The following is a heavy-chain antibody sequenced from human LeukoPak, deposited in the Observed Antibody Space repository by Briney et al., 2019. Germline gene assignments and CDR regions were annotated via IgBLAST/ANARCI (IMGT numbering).Heavy chain of an antibody. Sequence: ASVKVSCKAPGYTFTGYYMHWVRQAPGQGLEWMGWINPNSGGTNYAQKFQGRVTMTRDTSISTAYMELSRLRSDDTAVYYCARSSIVGATPGGYWGQGTLVTVSS. CDR1: GYTFTGYY. V-gene: IGHV1-2*02. D-gene: IGHD1-26*01. CDR3: ARSSIVGATPGGY. J-gene: IGHJ4*02. CDR2: INPNSGGT.